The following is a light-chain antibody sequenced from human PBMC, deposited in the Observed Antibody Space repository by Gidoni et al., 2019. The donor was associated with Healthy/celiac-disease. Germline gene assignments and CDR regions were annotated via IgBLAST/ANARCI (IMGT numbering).Light chain of an antibody. CDR3: QQRSNWPPYT. Sequence: EIVLTQSPATLSLSPGERATLSCRASQSVSSYLAWYQQKPGQAPRLLIYDASNRATGIPARFSGIGSGPDFPLTITSLEPEDFAVYYCQQRSNWPPYTFGQGTKLEIK. CDR2: DAS. J-gene: IGKJ2*01. CDR1: QSVSSY. V-gene: IGKV3-11*01.